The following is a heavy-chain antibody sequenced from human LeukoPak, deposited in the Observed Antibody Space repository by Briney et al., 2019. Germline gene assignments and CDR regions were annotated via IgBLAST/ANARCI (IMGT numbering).Heavy chain of an antibody. CDR1: GESFSGHY. Sequence: PSETLSLTCAVYGESFSGHYWSWIRQPPGKGLEWIGEVNHSGSTNYNPSLKSRVHISADTSKNQFSLKLNSVTAADTAVYYCARDMVGAPLWGQGTLVTVSS. CDR3: ARDMVGAPL. J-gene: IGHJ4*02. CDR2: VNHSGST. D-gene: IGHD1-26*01. V-gene: IGHV4-34*01.